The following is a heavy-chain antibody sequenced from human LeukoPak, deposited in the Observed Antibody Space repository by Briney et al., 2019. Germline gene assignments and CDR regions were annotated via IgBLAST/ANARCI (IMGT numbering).Heavy chain of an antibody. V-gene: IGHV4-34*01. J-gene: IGHJ4*02. CDR1: GGSFSGYY. CDR2: INHSGST. CDR3: ARSSRFAAAGTWAY. D-gene: IGHD6-13*01. Sequence: SETLSLTCAVYGGSFSGYYWSWIRQPPGKGLEWIGEINHSGSTNYNPSLKSRVTISVDTSKNRFSLKLSSVTAADTAVYYCARSSRFAAAGTWAYWGQGTLVTVSS.